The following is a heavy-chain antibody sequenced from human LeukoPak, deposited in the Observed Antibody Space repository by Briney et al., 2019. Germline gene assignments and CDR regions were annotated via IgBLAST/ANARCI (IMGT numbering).Heavy chain of an antibody. CDR1: GFTVSSNY. Sequence: PGGSLRLSCAAPGFTVSSNYMSSVRQAPGKGLEWVSVIYSGGSTYYADSVQGRFTISRDNSKNTLYLQMNSLRAEDTAVYYCARDWVTMTGYYYYGMDVWGQGTTVTVSS. V-gene: IGHV3-66*01. CDR2: IYSGGST. J-gene: IGHJ6*02. CDR3: ARDWVTMTGYYYYGMDV. D-gene: IGHD3-22*01.